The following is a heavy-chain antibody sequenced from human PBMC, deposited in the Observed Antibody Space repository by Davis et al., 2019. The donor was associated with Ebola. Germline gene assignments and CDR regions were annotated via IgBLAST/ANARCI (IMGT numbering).Heavy chain of an antibody. CDR2: IIPIFGTA. CDR3: ARRSPIITLYWYFDL. D-gene: IGHD3-22*01. J-gene: IGHJ2*01. CDR1: AGTFSSYA. V-gene: IGHV1-69*05. Sequence: SLKVSSNASAGTFSSYAISWVLHDPGQGLEWMGGIIPIFGTANYEQNLQGRVTMTRNTSISTASMELSSLRSEDTAVYYCARRSPIITLYWYFDLWGRGTLVTVSS.